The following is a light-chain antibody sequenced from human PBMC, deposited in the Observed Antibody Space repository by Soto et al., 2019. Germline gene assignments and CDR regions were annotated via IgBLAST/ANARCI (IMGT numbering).Light chain of an antibody. Sequence: DIVMTQSPDSLAVSLGERATINCKSSQSVLYSSNNKNYLAWYQQKPGQPPKLLIYGASTRESGVPDRFSGSGSGTDFTLTISSLQAEDVAVYYCQQYYSTPWTFGQGTKVELK. V-gene: IGKV4-1*01. J-gene: IGKJ1*01. CDR1: QSVLYSSNNKNY. CDR3: QQYYSTPWT. CDR2: GAS.